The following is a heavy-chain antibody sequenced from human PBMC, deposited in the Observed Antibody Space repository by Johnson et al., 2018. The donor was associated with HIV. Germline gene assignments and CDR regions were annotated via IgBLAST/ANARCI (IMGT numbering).Heavy chain of an antibody. Sequence: VQLVESGGGLVQPGRSLRLSCAASGFTFDDYAMHWVRQAPGKGLEWVSGISWNGGSTGYADSVKGRFTISRDNAKNSLYLQMNSLRAEDTALYYCARARYGDLLNLDAFDIWGQGTMVTVSS. CDR2: ISWNGGST. CDR1: GFTFDDYA. CDR3: ARARYGDLLNLDAFDI. V-gene: IGHV3-9*01. J-gene: IGHJ3*02. D-gene: IGHD4-17*01.